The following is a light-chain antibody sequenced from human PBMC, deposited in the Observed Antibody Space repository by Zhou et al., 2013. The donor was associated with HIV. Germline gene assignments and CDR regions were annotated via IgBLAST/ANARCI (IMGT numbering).Light chain of an antibody. CDR1: QTIDNY. Sequence: DIQMTQSPTSLSASVGDRVTITCRPSQTIDNYLNWYQRKPGKAPKLLIYGASILHSGVPSRFSGSGSGTDFTLTISGLQPEDFATYYCQQSLQYPLSPFGQGTRTWRLN. CDR2: GAS. CDR3: QQSLQYPLSP. J-gene: IGKJ5*01. V-gene: IGKV1-39*01.